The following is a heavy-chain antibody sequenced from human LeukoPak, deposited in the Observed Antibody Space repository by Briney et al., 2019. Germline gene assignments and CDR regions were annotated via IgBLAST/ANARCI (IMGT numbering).Heavy chain of an antibody. J-gene: IGHJ4*02. CDR2: ISSGSSTI. CDR3: ARGRRYSYGPLHDY. CDR1: GFTFSSYS. Sequence: GGSLRLSCAASGFTFSSYSMNWVRQAPGKGLEWVSYISSGSSTIYYVDSVKGRFTISRDNAKNSLYLQMNSLRAEDTAVYYCARGRRYSYGPLHDYWGQGTLVTVSS. D-gene: IGHD5-18*01. V-gene: IGHV3-48*01.